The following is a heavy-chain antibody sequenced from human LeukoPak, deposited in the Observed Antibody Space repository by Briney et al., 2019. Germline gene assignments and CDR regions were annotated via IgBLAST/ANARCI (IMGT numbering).Heavy chain of an antibody. Sequence: GGSLRLSCAASGFTFSSYAMHWVRQAPGKGLEWVAVISYDGSNKYYADSLKGRFTISRDNSKNTLYLQMNSLRAEDTAVYYCARDQVMATTHYHDYWGQGTLVTVSS. CDR3: ARDQVMATTHYHDY. CDR2: ISYDGSNK. V-gene: IGHV3-30-3*01. J-gene: IGHJ4*02. D-gene: IGHD5-24*01. CDR1: GFTFSSYA.